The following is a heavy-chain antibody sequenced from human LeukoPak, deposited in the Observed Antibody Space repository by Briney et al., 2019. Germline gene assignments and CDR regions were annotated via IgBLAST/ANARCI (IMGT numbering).Heavy chain of an antibody. CDR2: INHSGST. CDR1: GGSFSGYY. D-gene: IGHD3-10*01. Sequence: SETLSLTCAVYGGSFSGYYWSWIRQPPGKGLEWIGEINHSGSTNYNPSLKSRVTISVDTSKNQFSLKLSSVTAADTAVYYCAREHMVRGVINRWGQGALVTVSS. CDR3: AREHMVRGVINR. J-gene: IGHJ4*02. V-gene: IGHV4-34*01.